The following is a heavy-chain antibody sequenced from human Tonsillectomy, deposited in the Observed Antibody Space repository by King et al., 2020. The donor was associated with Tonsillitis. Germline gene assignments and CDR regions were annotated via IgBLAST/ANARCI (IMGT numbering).Heavy chain of an antibody. D-gene: IGHD3-22*01. Sequence: TLKESGPVLVKPTETLTLTCTVSGFSLSNARMGVSWIRQPPGKALEWLAHIFSYDEKSYTTSLKSRLTISKDTSKSQVVLTMTNMDPVETAPYYCAQSYYYDMGWFDPWGQGTLVTVSS. J-gene: IGHJ5*02. CDR3: AQSYYYDMGWFDP. CDR2: IFSYDEK. CDR1: GFSLSNARMG. V-gene: IGHV2-26*01.